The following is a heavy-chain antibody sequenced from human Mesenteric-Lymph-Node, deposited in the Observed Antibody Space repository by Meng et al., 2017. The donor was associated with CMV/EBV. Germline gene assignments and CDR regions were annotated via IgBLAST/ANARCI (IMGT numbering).Heavy chain of an antibody. V-gene: IGHV4-4*02. CDR3: ARAGFSGWYYFDY. CDR2: IYHSGST. Sequence: AVCGGSISSSNWWSWVRQPPGKGLEWIGEIYHSGSTNYNPSLKSRVTISVDKSKNQFSLKLSSVTAADTAVYYCARAGFSGWYYFDYWGQGTLVTVSS. D-gene: IGHD6-19*01. J-gene: IGHJ4*02. CDR1: GGSISSSNW.